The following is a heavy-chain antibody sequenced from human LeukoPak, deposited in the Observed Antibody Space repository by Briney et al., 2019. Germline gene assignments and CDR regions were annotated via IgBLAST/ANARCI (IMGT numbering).Heavy chain of an antibody. CDR2: IYPGDSDT. J-gene: IGHJ5*02. D-gene: IGHD5-24*01. CDR1: GYSFSNYW. Sequence: GESLKISCRGSGYSFSNYWIGWVRQMPGKGLEWMGIIYPGDSDTKYSPSFQGQVTISADKSISTAYLQWSSLKASDTAMYYRATFPPRDMATNQNYFDPWGQGTLVTVSS. V-gene: IGHV5-51*01. CDR3: ATFPPRDMATNQNYFDP.